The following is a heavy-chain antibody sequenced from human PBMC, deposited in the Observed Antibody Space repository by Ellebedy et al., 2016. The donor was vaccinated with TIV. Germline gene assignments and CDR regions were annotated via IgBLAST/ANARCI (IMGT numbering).Heavy chain of an antibody. D-gene: IGHD3-22*01. CDR2: INPSAGTT. CDR3: ARSMYYYDTSGADY. CDR1: GYTFTRHY. V-gene: IGHV1-46*01. J-gene: IGHJ4*02. Sequence: ASVKVSCKASGYTFTRHYIHWVRQAPGQGLEWMGIINPSAGTTTHAQKFQGRVTMTRDTSTSRVYMELSSLRSEDTAVYWCARSMYYYDTSGADYWGQGTLVTVSP.